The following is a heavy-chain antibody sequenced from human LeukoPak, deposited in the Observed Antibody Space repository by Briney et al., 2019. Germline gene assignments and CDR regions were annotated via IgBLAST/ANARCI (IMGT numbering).Heavy chain of an antibody. CDR1: GGSISSYY. D-gene: IGHD4-17*01. Sequence: PSETLSLTCTVSGGSISSYYWSWIRQPAGKGLEWIGRIYTSGSTNYNPSLKSRVTMSVDTSKNQFSLKLSSVTAADTAVYYCARQGRYGDYDGDAFDIWGQGTMVTVSS. CDR3: ARQGRYGDYDGDAFDI. CDR2: IYTSGST. J-gene: IGHJ3*02. V-gene: IGHV4-4*07.